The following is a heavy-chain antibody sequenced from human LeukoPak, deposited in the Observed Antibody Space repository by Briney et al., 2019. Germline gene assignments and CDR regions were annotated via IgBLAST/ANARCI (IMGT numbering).Heavy chain of an antibody. CDR3: ATFSSSWFFDY. Sequence: SETLSLTCTVSGGSISNYYWSWIRQPAGKGLEWIGHIYISGSTNYNPSLKSRVTMSVEKSKSQFSLKLSSVTAADTAVYYCATFSSSWFFDYWGQGTLVTVSP. CDR2: IYISGST. V-gene: IGHV4-4*07. D-gene: IGHD6-13*01. J-gene: IGHJ4*02. CDR1: GGSISNYY.